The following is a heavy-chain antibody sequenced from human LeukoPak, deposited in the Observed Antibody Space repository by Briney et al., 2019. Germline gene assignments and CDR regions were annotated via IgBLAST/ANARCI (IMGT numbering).Heavy chain of an antibody. J-gene: IGHJ3*02. V-gene: IGHV6-1*01. CDR2: TYYRSKWYN. Sequence: SQTLSLTCAISGDSVSSNSAAWNWIRQSPSRGLEGLGRTYYRSKWYNDYAVSVKSRITINPETSKSQFSLQLNSVTPEDTAVYYCAREARELIVVAPGIIDIWGQGTTVTVSS. CDR1: GDSVSSNSAA. D-gene: IGHD3-22*01. CDR3: AREARELIVVAPGIIDI.